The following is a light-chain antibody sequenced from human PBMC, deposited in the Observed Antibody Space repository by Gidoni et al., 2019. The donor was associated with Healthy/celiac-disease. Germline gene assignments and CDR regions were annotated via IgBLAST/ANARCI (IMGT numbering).Light chain of an antibody. Sequence: QSALTQPASVSGSPGQSITISCTGTSSDVGGYNYVSWYQQHPGKAPKLMIYEVSNRPSGVSNRFSGSKSGNTASLTISGLQAEDEADYYCSSYTSSSTVVFGXGXKLTVL. V-gene: IGLV2-14*01. CDR3: SSYTSSSTVV. CDR2: EVS. CDR1: SSDVGGYNY. J-gene: IGLJ2*01.